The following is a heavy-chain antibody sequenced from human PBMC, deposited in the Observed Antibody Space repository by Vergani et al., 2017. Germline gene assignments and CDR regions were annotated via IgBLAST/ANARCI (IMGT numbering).Heavy chain of an antibody. CDR2: IWYDGSNK. V-gene: IGHV3-33*08. J-gene: IGHJ4*02. D-gene: IGHD4/OR15-4a*01. Sequence: VQLVESGGGLVKPGGSLRLSCAASGFTFSSYSMNWVRQAPGKGLEWVAVIWYDGSNKYYADSVKGRFTISRDNSKNTLYLQMNSLRAEDTAVYYCARAEGLYDYFDYWGQGTLVTVSS. CDR1: GFTFSSYS. CDR3: ARAEGLYDYFDY.